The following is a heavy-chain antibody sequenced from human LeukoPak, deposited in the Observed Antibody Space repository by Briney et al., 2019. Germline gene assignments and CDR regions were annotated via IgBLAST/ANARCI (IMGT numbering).Heavy chain of an antibody. CDR3: ARESGSSGYYYFDY. Sequence: LSLTCTVSGGSISSSSYCWGWIRQPPGKGLEWVSYISSSGSTIYYADSVKGRFTISRDNAKNSLYLQMNSLRAEDTAVYYCARESGSSGYYYFDYWGQGTLVTVSS. CDR1: GGSISSSSYC. V-gene: IGHV3-11*04. CDR2: ISSSGSTI. J-gene: IGHJ4*02. D-gene: IGHD3-22*01.